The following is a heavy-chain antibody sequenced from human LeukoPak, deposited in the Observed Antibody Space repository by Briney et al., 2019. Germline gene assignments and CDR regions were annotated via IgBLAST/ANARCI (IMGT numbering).Heavy chain of an antibody. V-gene: IGHV4-59*08. CDR3: ARHVWLQPFDY. Sequence: SETLSLTCTVSGVSFSDNYWSWVRQPPGKGLEWIGYVYYSGSTNYNPSLKSRVTISVDTSKNQFSLKLSSVTAADTAVYYCARHVWLQPFDYWGQGTLVTVSS. CDR1: GVSFSDNY. D-gene: IGHD3-9*01. J-gene: IGHJ4*02. CDR2: VYYSGST.